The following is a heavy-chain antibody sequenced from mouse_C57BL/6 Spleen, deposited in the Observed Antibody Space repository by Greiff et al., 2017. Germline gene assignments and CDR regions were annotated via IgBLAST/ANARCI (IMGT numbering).Heavy chain of an antibody. D-gene: IGHD2-4*01. CDR3: ARAGYDYDGGYAMDY. CDR2: IYPGSGNT. V-gene: IGHV1-66*01. CDR1: GYSFTSYY. J-gene: IGHJ4*01. Sequence: QVQLQQSGPELVKPGASVKISCKASGYSFTSYYIHWVKQRPGQGLEWIGWIYPGSGNTKYNEKFKGKATLTADTSSSTAYMQLSSLTSEDSAVYYCARAGYDYDGGYAMDYWGQGTSVTVSS.